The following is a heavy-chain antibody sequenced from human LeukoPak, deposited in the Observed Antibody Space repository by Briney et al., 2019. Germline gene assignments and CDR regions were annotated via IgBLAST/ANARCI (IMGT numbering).Heavy chain of an antibody. CDR2: INHDGTIT. J-gene: IGHJ4*02. CDR3: PRDVWGNSDY. D-gene: IGHD7-27*01. CDR1: GLPFSAYW. Sequence: GSLRLSCAVSGLPFSAYWMSWIRQVPGEGPVWVARINHDGTITHYADSVQGRFTISRDNGKNILYLQITSLRPEDTAIYYCPRDVWGNSDYWGQGTLVTVS. V-gene: IGHV3-74*01.